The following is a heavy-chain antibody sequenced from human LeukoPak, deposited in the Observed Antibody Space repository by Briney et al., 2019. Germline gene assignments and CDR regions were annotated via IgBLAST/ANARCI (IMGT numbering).Heavy chain of an antibody. CDR1: GFKHYDCL. CDR2: VTSDGGST. CDR3: MRDPFCNHTTRCSFEDWCDP. V-gene: IGHV3-20*04. Sequence: GGSLRLSCVASGFKHYDCLMSWIRQVPGKGLEWVAGVTSDGGSTGDVDSVKGRFAISRDNTKNSLFLQMDSLRTEDTGLYYCMRDPFCNHTTRCSFEDWCDPWGQGTLVTVSS. D-gene: IGHD2/OR15-2a*01. J-gene: IGHJ5*02.